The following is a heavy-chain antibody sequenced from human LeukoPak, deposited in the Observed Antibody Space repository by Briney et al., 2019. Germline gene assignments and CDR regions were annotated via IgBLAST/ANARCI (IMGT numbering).Heavy chain of an antibody. D-gene: IGHD1-26*01. CDR1: AFTLSSYW. Sequence: GGSLRLSCAASAFTLSSYWMSWVRQAPGKGLEWVANIKRDGSEKYYVDSVKGRFSISRDNAKNSLYLQMNSLRVEDRAVYYCVRDDGATKPCWGQGTLVTVSS. V-gene: IGHV3-7*01. J-gene: IGHJ4*02. CDR3: VRDDGATKPC. CDR2: IKRDGSEK.